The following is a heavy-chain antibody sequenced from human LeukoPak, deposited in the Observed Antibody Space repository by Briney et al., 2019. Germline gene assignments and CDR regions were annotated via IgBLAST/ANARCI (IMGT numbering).Heavy chain of an antibody. Sequence: GSVKVSCKASGYTFTSYAMHWVRQAPGQRLEWMGWINAGNGNTKYPQKFQGRVTITRDTSASTAYMELSSLRSEDTAVYYCASQNWDFDYWGQGTLVTVSS. CDR3: ASQNWDFDY. V-gene: IGHV1-3*01. J-gene: IGHJ4*02. CDR1: GYTFTSYA. CDR2: INAGNGNT. D-gene: IGHD7-27*01.